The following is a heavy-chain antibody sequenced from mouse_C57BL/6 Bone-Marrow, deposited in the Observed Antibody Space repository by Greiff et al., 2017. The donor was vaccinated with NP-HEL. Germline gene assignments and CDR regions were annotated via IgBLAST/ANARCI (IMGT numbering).Heavy chain of an antibody. CDR2: IDPEDGET. D-gene: IGHD2-5*01. CDR1: GFNIKDYY. J-gene: IGHJ3*01. CDR3: ARRSNYGEIFFFAY. V-gene: IGHV14-2*01. Sequence: EVQLQQSGAELVKPGASVKLSCTASGFNIKDYYMHWVKQRTEQGLEWIGRIDPEDGETKYAPQFQGKATITADTSSNTAYLQLSSLTSEDTAVYYCARRSNYGEIFFFAYWGQGTLVTVSA.